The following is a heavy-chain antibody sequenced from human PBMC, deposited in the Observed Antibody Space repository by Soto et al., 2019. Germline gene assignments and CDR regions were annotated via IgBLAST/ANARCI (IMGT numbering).Heavy chain of an antibody. Sequence: QITLKESGPPLVKPTQTLTLTCTFSGFSLSTSGVGVGWIRQPPGKALEWLALIYWNDDKRYSPSLKSRLTITKDTSKNQVVLTMTNMDPVDTATYYCAHSPEPIYYYGMDVWGQGTTVTVSS. V-gene: IGHV2-5*01. CDR2: IYWNDDK. CDR3: AHSPEPIYYYGMDV. J-gene: IGHJ6*02. CDR1: GFSLSTSGVG. D-gene: IGHD1-1*01.